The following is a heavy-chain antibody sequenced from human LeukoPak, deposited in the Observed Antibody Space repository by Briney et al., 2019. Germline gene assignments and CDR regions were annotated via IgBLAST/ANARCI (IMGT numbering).Heavy chain of an antibody. V-gene: IGHV3-23*01. Sequence: GGSLRLSCAASGFTFSSYAMSWVRQAPGKGLEWVSAIGGSGDNTYYADSVKGRFTISRDNSKNTLYLQMNSLRAEDTAVYYCAKAAGKLHFDYWGQGTLVTVSS. CDR2: IGGSGDNT. CDR1: GFTFSSYA. CDR3: AKAAGKLHFDY. D-gene: IGHD4-23*01. J-gene: IGHJ4*02.